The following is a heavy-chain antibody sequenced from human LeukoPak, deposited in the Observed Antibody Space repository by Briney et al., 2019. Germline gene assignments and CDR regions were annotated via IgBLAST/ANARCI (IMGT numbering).Heavy chain of an antibody. D-gene: IGHD3-10*01. J-gene: IGHJ4*02. Sequence: GSSVKVSCKASGGTFSSYTISWVRQAPGQGLEWMGRIIPILGIANYAQKFQGRVTITADKSTSTAYMELSSLRSDDTAVYYCARGSPRWGGYWGQGTLVTVSS. CDR3: ARGSPRWGGY. V-gene: IGHV1-69*02. CDR1: GGTFSSYT. CDR2: IIPILGIA.